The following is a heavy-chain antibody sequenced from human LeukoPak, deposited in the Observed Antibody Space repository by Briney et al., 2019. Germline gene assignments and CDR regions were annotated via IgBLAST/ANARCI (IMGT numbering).Heavy chain of an antibody. CDR1: GYSFTSYW. J-gene: IGHJ4*02. Sequence: GESLKMSCKGSGYSFTSYWIGWVRQMPGKGLEWMGITYPGDSDTRYSPSFQGQVTISVVKSISTAYLQWSSLNASDTAMYYGARQASLFYYGSGSTPWYFDYWGQGTLVTVSS. V-gene: IGHV5-51*01. CDR3: ARQASLFYYGSGSTPWYFDY. D-gene: IGHD3-10*01. CDR2: TYPGDSDT.